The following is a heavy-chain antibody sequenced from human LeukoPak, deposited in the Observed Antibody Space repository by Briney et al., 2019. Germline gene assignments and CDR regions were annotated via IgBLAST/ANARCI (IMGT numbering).Heavy chain of an antibody. CDR3: TTDEDWNYARKDV. CDR2: TVSEIDGGTT. V-gene: IGHV3-15*04. CDR1: GFTFNYAW. D-gene: IGHD1-7*01. Sequence: GGSLRLSCAASGFTFNYAWMSWVRQVPGKGLEWVGQTVSEIDGGTTDYATPVKGRFTISRDDSKSTLYLQMNSLKVEDTAVYYCTTDEDWNYARKDVWGQGATVIVSS. J-gene: IGHJ6*02.